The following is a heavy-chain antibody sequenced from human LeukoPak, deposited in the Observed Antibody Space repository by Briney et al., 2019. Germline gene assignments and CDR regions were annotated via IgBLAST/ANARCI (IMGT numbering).Heavy chain of an antibody. CDR3: ARGRIAEAGTSYYYMDV. J-gene: IGHJ6*03. CDR2: INHSGST. Sequence: SETLSLTCAVYGGSFSGYYWSWIRQPPGKGLEWIGEINHSGSTNYNPSLKSRVTISVDTSKNQFSLKLSSVTAADTAVYYCARGRIAEAGTSYYYMDVWGKGTTVTVSS. D-gene: IGHD6-19*01. CDR1: GGSFSGYY. V-gene: IGHV4-34*01.